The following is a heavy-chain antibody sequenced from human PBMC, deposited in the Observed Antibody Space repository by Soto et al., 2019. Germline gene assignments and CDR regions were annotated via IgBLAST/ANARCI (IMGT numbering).Heavy chain of an antibody. V-gene: IGHV4-30-2*01. CDR1: GASISYGGYS. Sequence: QLQLHQSGSGLVKASQTLSLTCTFSGASISYGGYSWSWIRQPAGKGLEWIGYISHLENTFYNPSFQCRLTLSIDRSKNQFSLKLASMTAADTAVYYCARGGGYDPFDYWGQGTLVTVAS. CDR3: ARGGGYDPFDY. CDR2: ISHLENT. D-gene: IGHD5-12*01. J-gene: IGHJ4*02.